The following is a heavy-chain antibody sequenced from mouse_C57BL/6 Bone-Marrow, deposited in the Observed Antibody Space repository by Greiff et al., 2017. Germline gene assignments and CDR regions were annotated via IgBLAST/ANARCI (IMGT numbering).Heavy chain of an antibody. J-gene: IGHJ4*01. V-gene: IGHV8-12*01. Sequence: QVPLKQSGPGLLQSSQTLSLTCYFSGFSLTTSGMGVSWIRHPSGKGLEWLAHPYWDDDKCYNPFMKSRLTILEDTSSNHVMLQITSVDTADTATYYCARSAGRNYLYAMDYWGQGTSVTVSS. CDR2: PYWDDDK. CDR1: GFSLTTSGMG. CDR3: ARSAGRNYLYAMDY. D-gene: IGHD2-1*01.